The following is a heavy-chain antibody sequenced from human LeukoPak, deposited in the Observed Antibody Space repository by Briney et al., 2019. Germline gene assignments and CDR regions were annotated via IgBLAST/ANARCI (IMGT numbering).Heavy chain of an antibody. V-gene: IGHV3-7*01. Sequence: GGSLRLSCAASGFTFSSYWMSWVRQAPGKGLEWVANIKQDGSEKYYVDSVKGRFTISRDNAKNSLYLQMNGLRAEDTAVYYCAKVRGAAMVIDYWGQGTLVTVSS. D-gene: IGHD5-18*01. CDR3: AKVRGAAMVIDY. CDR1: GFTFSSYW. J-gene: IGHJ4*02. CDR2: IKQDGSEK.